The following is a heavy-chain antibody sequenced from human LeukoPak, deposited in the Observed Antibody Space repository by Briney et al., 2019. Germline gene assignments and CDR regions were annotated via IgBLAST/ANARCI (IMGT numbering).Heavy chain of an antibody. CDR1: GGSISSYY. CDR2: IYTSGST. Sequence: PSETLSLTCTVSGGSISSYYWSWIRQPAGKGLEWIGRIYTSGSTNYNPSLKSRVTMSVDTSKNQFSLKLSSVTAADTAVYYCAREGTSGSWYGVDYWGQGTLVTVSS. V-gene: IGHV4-4*07. D-gene: IGHD6-13*01. J-gene: IGHJ4*02. CDR3: AREGTSGSWYGVDY.